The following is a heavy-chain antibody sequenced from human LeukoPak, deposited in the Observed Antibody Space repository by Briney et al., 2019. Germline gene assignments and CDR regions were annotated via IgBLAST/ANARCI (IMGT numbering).Heavy chain of an antibody. D-gene: IGHD6-19*01. Sequence: GGSLTLFCAPSGFTFSSYSMNWARQAPGKWLECVSSISSSSSYIYYADSVKGRFTISRANAKNSLYLQMNSLRAEDTAVYYCARILVSAWGELGYWGQGTLVTVSS. V-gene: IGHV3-21*01. CDR3: ARILVSAWGELGY. CDR1: GFTFSSYS. J-gene: IGHJ4*02. CDR2: ISSSSSYI.